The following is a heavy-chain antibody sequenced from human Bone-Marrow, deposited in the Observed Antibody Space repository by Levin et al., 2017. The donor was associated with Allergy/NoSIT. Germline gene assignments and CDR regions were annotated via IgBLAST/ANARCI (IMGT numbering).Heavy chain of an antibody. CDR3: ARLHFSSPSCYELCYNWMDV. D-gene: IGHD1-1*01. J-gene: IGHJ6*02. CDR2: IWYDGTNK. V-gene: IGHV3-33*01. CDR1: GFTFSTYA. Sequence: GGSLRLSCAASGFTFSTYAMHWVRQAPGKGLEWVALIWYDGTNKYYADSVKGRFTISRDNTKDTLSLELNSLRVEDTAVYYFARLHFSSPSCYELCYNWMDVWGQGTTVTVSS.